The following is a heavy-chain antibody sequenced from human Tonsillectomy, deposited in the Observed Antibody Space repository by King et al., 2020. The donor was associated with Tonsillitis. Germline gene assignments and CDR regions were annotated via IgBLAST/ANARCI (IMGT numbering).Heavy chain of an antibody. Sequence: VQLVESGGGLVQPGGSLKLSCAASGFTFSGSAMHWVRQASGKGLEWVGRIRSKANSYATAYAVSVKGRFTISRDDSKNKAYLQMKTRKTEDTAVYYCTRPGGSGTRWAFDIWGQGTMVTVSS. V-gene: IGHV3-73*01. CDR1: GFTFSGSA. J-gene: IGHJ3*02. CDR3: TRPGGSGTRWAFDI. D-gene: IGHD3-10*01. CDR2: IRSKANSYAT.